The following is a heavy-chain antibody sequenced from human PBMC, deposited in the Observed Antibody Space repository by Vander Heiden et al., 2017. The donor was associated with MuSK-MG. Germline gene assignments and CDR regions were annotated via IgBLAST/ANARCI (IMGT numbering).Heavy chain of an antibody. CDR2: INPNSGGT. J-gene: IGHJ3*02. CDR1: GYTFTGYY. Sequence: QVQLVQSGAEVKKPGASVTVSCKASGYTFTGYYMHWVRQAPGQGLEWMGWINPNSGGTNYAQKFQDRVTMTRDTSISTASMELSRLRSDDTAVYYCARDLASLGMEAFDIWGQGTTVTVSS. V-gene: IGHV1-2*02. CDR3: ARDLASLGMEAFDI. D-gene: IGHD7-27*01.